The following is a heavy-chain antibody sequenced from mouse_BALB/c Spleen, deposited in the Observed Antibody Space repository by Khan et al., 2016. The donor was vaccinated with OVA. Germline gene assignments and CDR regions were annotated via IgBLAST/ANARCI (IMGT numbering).Heavy chain of an antibody. Sequence: QMQLEESGPGLVAPSQSLSITCTVSGFSLTSYGVSWVRQPPGKGLEWLGVIWGDGNTNFHSALRSRLSISKDNSKSQVFLKLNSLQTDDTATYCCAKDRGYYAVDYWGQGTSVTVSS. CDR2: IWGDGNT. J-gene: IGHJ4*01. CDR3: AKDRGYYAVDY. V-gene: IGHV2-3*01. CDR1: GFSLTSYG.